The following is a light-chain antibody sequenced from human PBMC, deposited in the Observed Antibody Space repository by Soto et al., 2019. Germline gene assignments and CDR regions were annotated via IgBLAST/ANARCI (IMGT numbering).Light chain of an antibody. Sequence: QSVLTQPASVSGSPGQSITISCTGTSSDVGSYNYVSWYQQHPGKAPKLMIYDVSNRPSGVSNRFSGSKSGNTASLTISGLQAEDEADYYCSSYTSSSTTVFGGGTKVTVL. CDR3: SSYTSSSTTV. V-gene: IGLV2-14*01. J-gene: IGLJ2*01. CDR2: DVS. CDR1: SSDVGSYNY.